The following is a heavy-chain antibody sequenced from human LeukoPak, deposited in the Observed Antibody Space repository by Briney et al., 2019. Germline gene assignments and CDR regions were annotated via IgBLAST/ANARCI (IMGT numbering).Heavy chain of an antibody. CDR2: ISSSSSYI. CDR3: ARENGHSSGWYIY. V-gene: IGHV3-21*01. CDR1: GFTFSSYS. Sequence: GGSLRLSCAASGFTFSSYSMNWARQAPGKGLEWVSSISSSSSYIYYADSVKGRFTISRDNAKNSLYLQMNSLRAEDTAVYYCARENGHSSGWYIYWGQGTLVTVSS. D-gene: IGHD6-19*01. J-gene: IGHJ4*02.